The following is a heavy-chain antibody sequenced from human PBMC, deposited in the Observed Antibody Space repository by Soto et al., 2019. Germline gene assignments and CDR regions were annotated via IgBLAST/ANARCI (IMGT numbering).Heavy chain of an antibody. CDR3: ARSLAHFNWFDP. Sequence: ESGGGLVPPGGSLRLSCAASGFTVSSNYMSWVRQAPGKGLEWVSVIYSGGSTYYADSVKGRFTISRDNSKNTLYLQMNSLRAEDTAVYYCARSLAHFNWFDPWGQGTLVTVSS. CDR2: IYSGGST. CDR1: GFTVSSNY. J-gene: IGHJ5*02. V-gene: IGHV3-66*01. D-gene: IGHD3-3*02.